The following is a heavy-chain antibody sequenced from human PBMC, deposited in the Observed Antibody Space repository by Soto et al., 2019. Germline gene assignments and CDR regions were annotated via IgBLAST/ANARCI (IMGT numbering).Heavy chain of an antibody. V-gene: IGHV3-64*01. CDR2: ISSNGGST. CDR1: GFTFSSYA. J-gene: IGHJ5*02. D-gene: IGHD6-19*01. CDR3: ARGYSSFP. Sequence: PGGSLRLSCAASGFTFSSYAMHWVRQAPGKGLEYVSAISSNGGSTYYANSVKGRFTISRDNSKNTLYLQMGSLRAEDMAVYYCARGYSSFPWGQGTLVTVSS.